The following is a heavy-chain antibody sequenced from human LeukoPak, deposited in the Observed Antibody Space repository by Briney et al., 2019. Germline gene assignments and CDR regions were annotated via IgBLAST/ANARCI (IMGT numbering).Heavy chain of an antibody. CDR2: ILSSRST. CDR1: HGSISSGSYH. Sequence: SETLSLTCTVSHGSISSGSYHWTWYRQPAGKGLEWIGRILSSRSTNSNPSLKSRVTISLDKSKNQFSLDLISVTAADTAVYYCATRLGGNAFDIWGQGTMVTVSS. V-gene: IGHV4-61*02. CDR3: ATRLGGNAFDI. J-gene: IGHJ3*02. D-gene: IGHD1-26*01.